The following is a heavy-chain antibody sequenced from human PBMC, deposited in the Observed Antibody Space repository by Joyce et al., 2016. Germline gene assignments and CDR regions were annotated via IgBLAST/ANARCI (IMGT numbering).Heavy chain of an antibody. CDR2: MTSDGREK. Sequence: QVQLVESGGGVVQPGGSLRLSCVASGFTFGAYGMHWVRQAPGKGMEWVAFMTSDGREKYYADSVKGRRTISRDNSKSTLYAKMNSLRVEDTAVYYCARDGSHYEVDDWGQGTLVTVSS. V-gene: IGHV3-30*02. D-gene: IGHD1-26*01. J-gene: IGHJ4*02. CDR1: GFTFGAYG. CDR3: ARDGSHYEVDD.